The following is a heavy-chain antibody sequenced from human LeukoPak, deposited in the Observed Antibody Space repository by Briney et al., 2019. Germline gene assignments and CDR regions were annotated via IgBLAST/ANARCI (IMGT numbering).Heavy chain of an antibody. CDR2: ISYDGSNK. J-gene: IGHJ4*02. CDR3: ARNNLGYCSSTSCYGPGDY. Sequence: GGSLRLSCAASGFTFSSYAMHWVRQAPGKGLEWVAVISYDGSNKYYAGSVKGRFTISRDNSKNMLYLQMNSLRAEETAVYYCARNNLGYCSSTSCYGPGDYWGQGSLVTVSS. D-gene: IGHD2-2*01. V-gene: IGHV3-30-3*01. CDR1: GFTFSSYA.